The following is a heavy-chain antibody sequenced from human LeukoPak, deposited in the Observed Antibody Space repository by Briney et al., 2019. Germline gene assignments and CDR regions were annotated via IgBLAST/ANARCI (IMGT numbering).Heavy chain of an antibody. CDR3: ARDGGSGWSSRHYYYGMDV. CDR1: GGSISSYY. Sequence: SETLSLTCTVSGGSISSYYWSWIRQPPGKGLEWIGYIYYSGSTNYNPSLKSRVTISVDTSKNQFSLKLSSVTAADTAVYYCARDGGSGWSSRHYYYGMDVWGQGTTVTVSS. CDR2: IYYSGST. D-gene: IGHD6-19*01. V-gene: IGHV4-59*01. J-gene: IGHJ6*02.